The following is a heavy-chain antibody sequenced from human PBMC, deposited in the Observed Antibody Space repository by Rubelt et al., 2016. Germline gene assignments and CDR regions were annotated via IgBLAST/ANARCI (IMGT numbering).Heavy chain of an antibody. V-gene: IGHV1-8*02. J-gene: IGHJ4*02. CDR2: MNPNSGNT. D-gene: IGHD4-23*01. CDR3: ATHYGGNSLVLGY. CDR1: GGTFSSYA. Sequence: QVQLVQSGAEVKKPGSSVKVSCKASGGTFSSYAISWVRQAPGQGLEWMGWMNPNSGNTGYAQKFQGRVTMTRNTSISTAYMELSSLGSEDTAVYYCATHYGGNSLVLGYWGQGTLVTVSS.